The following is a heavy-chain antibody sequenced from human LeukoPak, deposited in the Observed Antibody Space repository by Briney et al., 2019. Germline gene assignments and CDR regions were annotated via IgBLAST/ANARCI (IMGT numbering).Heavy chain of an antibody. Sequence: GGSLRLSCTASGFTFGDYAMSWVRQAPGKGLEWVGFIRSKAYGGTTEYAASVKGRFTISRDDSKSIAYLQMNSLKTEDTAVYYCTRGHDSSGWLAYWGQGTLVTVSS. J-gene: IGHJ4*02. D-gene: IGHD6-19*01. CDR3: TRGHDSSGWLAY. CDR2: IRSKAYGGTT. V-gene: IGHV3-49*04. CDR1: GFTFGDYA.